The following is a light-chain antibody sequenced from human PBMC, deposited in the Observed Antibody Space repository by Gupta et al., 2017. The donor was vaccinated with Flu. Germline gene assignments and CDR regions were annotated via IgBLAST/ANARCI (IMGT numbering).Light chain of an antibody. CDR2: SND. CDR1: RSNVGVNA. V-gene: IGLV1-44*01. CDR3: AAWDDSLNAYV. J-gene: IGLJ1*01. Sequence: QSVVTQPPSASGTPGQRVTISCSGSRSNVGVNAVNWYQQVPGTAPKLLIYSNDQRPSWVPDRFSASKSGTSASLAISGLQSEDETDYYCAAWDDSLNAYVFGTGTKVTVL.